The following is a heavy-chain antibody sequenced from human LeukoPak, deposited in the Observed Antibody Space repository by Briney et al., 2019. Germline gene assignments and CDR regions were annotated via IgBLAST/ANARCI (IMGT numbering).Heavy chain of an antibody. CDR2: ISTDGGGT. D-gene: IGHD6-13*01. V-gene: IGHV3-64*01. CDR3: ARYSSGSCYDY. J-gene: IGHJ4*02. CDR1: GFTFTTYA. Sequence: QPGGSLRLSCAASGFTFTTYAMHWVRQAPGRGLEYVSAISTDGGGTYYANSVKGRFTISRDNSKNTLYLQMGSLGVEDMAVYYCARYSSGSCYDYWGQGTLVTVSS.